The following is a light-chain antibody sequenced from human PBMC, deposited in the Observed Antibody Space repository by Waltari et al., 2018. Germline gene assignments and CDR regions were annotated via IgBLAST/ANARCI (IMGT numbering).Light chain of an antibody. CDR1: QSINRW. CDR2: EVS. Sequence: DIQMTQSPSTLSAFVGERVTITCRASQSINRWVAWYQQKPGKAPKRLIHEVSSVVSGVPSRFSGSGSGTEFTLTISSLQPDDFATYYCQQYNSDDWTFGQGTKVEI. J-gene: IGKJ1*01. V-gene: IGKV1-5*01. CDR3: QQYNSDDWT.